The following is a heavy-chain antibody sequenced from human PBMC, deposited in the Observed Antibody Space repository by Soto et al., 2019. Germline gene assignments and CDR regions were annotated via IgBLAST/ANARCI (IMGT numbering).Heavy chain of an antibody. D-gene: IGHD3-10*01. Sequence: QVQLVESGGGVVQPGRSLRLSCAASGFTFSSYGMHWVRQAPGKGLEWVAVIWYDGSNKYYADSVKGRFTISRDNSKNMLYLQMNSLRAEDTAVYYCARDERDSGSLDYWGQGTLVTVSS. CDR1: GFTFSSYG. CDR3: ARDERDSGSLDY. V-gene: IGHV3-33*01. J-gene: IGHJ4*02. CDR2: IWYDGSNK.